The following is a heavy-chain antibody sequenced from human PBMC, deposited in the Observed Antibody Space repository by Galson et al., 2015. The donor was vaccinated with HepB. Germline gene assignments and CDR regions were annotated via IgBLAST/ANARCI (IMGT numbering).Heavy chain of an antibody. D-gene: IGHD6-19*01. J-gene: IGHJ6*03. Sequence: SVKVSCKASGYTFTSYYMHWVRQAPGQGLEWMGIINPSGGSTSYAQKFQGRVTMTRDTSTSTVYMELSSLRSEDTAVYYCARDRDIAVAAPTGHYYYYMDVWGKGTTVSVSS. CDR2: INPSGGST. CDR3: ARDRDIAVAAPTGHYYYYMDV. V-gene: IGHV1-46*03. CDR1: GYTFTSYY.